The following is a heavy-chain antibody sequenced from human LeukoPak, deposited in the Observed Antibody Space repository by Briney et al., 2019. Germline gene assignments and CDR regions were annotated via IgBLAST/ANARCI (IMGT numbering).Heavy chain of an antibody. Sequence: GGSLRLSCAASGVTLSDYHMTWIRQTPGKGLEWVSYISSSGNTMYYADSVNGRFTVSRDNAKGSLFLQMNSLRAEDTAVYYCARTTGYSSTWELDSWGQGTLVTVSS. CDR2: ISSSGNTM. CDR1: GVTLSDYH. CDR3: ARTTGYSSTWELDS. J-gene: IGHJ4*02. V-gene: IGHV3-11*01. D-gene: IGHD6-13*01.